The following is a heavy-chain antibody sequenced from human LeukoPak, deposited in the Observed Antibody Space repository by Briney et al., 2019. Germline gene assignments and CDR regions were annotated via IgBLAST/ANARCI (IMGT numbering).Heavy chain of an antibody. CDR1: GYSFSNYW. J-gene: IGHJ5*02. CDR3: ARVDMVRGVFSWFDP. Sequence: GESLKISCEGSGYSFSNYWIGWVRQMPGKGLEWMGIIYPGDSDTRYSPSLQGQVTISADKSISTAYLQWSSLKASDTAMYYCARVDMVRGVFSWFDPWGQGTLVTVSS. D-gene: IGHD3-10*01. CDR2: IYPGDSDT. V-gene: IGHV5-51*01.